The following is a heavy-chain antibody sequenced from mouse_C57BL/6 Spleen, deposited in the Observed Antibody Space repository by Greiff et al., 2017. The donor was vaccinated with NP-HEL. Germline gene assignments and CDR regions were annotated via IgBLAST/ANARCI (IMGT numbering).Heavy chain of an antibody. CDR3: ATVPYYAMDY. D-gene: IGHD5-1*01. V-gene: IGHV5-17*01. CDR1: GFTFSDYG. J-gene: IGHJ4*01. CDR2: ISSGSSTI. Sequence: DVQLVESGGGLVKPGGSLKLSCAASGFTFSDYGMHWVRQAPEKGLEWVAYISSGSSTIYYADTVKGRFTISRDNAKNTLFLQMTSLRSEDTAMYYCATVPYYAMDYWGQGTSVTVSS.